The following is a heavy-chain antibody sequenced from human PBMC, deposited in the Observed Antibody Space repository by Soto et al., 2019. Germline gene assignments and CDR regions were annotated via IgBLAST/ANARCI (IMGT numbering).Heavy chain of an antibody. CDR3: AVMAPSIVVVPAAPYGMDV. J-gene: IGHJ6*02. CDR2: FDPEDGET. Sequence: ASVKVSCKASGYTFTSYYMHWVRQAPGQGLEWMGGFDPEDGETIYAQKFQGRVTMTEDTSTDTAYMELSSLRSEDTAVYYCAVMAPSIVVVPAAPYGMDVWGQGTTVTVSS. CDR1: GYTFTSYY. D-gene: IGHD2-2*01. V-gene: IGHV1-24*01.